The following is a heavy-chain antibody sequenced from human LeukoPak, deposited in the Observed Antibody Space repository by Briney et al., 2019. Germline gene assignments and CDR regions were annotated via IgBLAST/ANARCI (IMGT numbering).Heavy chain of an antibody. V-gene: IGHV1-8*03. J-gene: IGHJ5*02. Sequence: ASVKVSCTASGYTFTSYDINWVRQATGQGLEWMGWMNPNSGNTGYAQKFQGRVTITRNTSISTAYMELSSLRSEDTAVYYCARGGYCSSTSCQDNWFDPWGQGTLVTVSS. CDR1: GYTFTSYD. CDR2: MNPNSGNT. D-gene: IGHD2-2*01. CDR3: ARGGYCSSTSCQDNWFDP.